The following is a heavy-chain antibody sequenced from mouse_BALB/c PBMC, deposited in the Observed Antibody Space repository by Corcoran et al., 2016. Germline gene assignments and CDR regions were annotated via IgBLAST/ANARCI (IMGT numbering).Heavy chain of an antibody. J-gene: IGHJ1*01. Sequence: EVQLQRSGAELVKPGASVKLSCTASGFNIKDTYMHWVKQRPEQGLEWIGRIDPANGNTKYDPKFQGKATITADTSSNTAYLQLSSLTSEDTAVYYCARWDWYFDVGGAGTTVTVSS. V-gene: IGHV14-3*02. CDR3: ARWDWYFDV. CDR2: IDPANGNT. CDR1: GFNIKDTY.